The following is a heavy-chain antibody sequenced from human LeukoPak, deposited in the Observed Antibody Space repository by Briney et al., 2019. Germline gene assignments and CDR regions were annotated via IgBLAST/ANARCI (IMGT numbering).Heavy chain of an antibody. CDR2: ISGSGGST. J-gene: IGHJ4*02. V-gene: IGHV3-23*01. Sequence: PGGSLRLSCAASGFTFSSYAMSWVRQAPGKGLEWVSAISGSGGSTYYADSVKGRFTISRDNSKNTLYLQMNSLRAEDTAVYYCAQAVRSWYGDYNPNFDYWGQGTLVTVSS. CDR3: AQAVRSWYGDYNPNFDY. D-gene: IGHD4-17*01. CDR1: GFTFSSYA.